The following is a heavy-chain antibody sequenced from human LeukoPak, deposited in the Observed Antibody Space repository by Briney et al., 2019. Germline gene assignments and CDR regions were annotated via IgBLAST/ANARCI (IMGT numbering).Heavy chain of an antibody. V-gene: IGHV1-18*01. CDR3: ATTPNFRDGYNCDY. D-gene: IGHD5-24*01. CDR2: ISGYNGNI. J-gene: IGHJ4*02. CDR1: GYTFTRYG. Sequence: ASVKVSCKASGYTFTRYGISWVRQAPGQGLEWMGWISGYNGNIKYAQKFQGRVTMTTDTSTTTAYMELRSLRSDDTAVYYCATTPNFRDGYNCDYWGQGTLVTVSS.